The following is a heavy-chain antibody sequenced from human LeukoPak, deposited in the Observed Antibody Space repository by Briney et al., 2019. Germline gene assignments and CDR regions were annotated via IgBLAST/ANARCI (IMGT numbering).Heavy chain of an antibody. D-gene: IGHD1-26*01. CDR3: VRHPPVGATLGYIDY. CDR2: TNHSGST. CDR1: GGSFSGYY. J-gene: IGHJ4*02. V-gene: IGHV4-34*01. Sequence: TSETLSFTCAVYGGSFSGYYWSWLRQPPGQGLVWIGETNHSGSTNYNPSLRSRVTISVDTSKNQFSLRLSSVTAADTAVYYCVRHPPVGATLGYIDYWGQGTLVTVSS.